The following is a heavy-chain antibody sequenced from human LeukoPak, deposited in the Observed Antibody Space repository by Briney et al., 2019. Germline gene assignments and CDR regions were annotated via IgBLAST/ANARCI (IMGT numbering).Heavy chain of an antibody. CDR2: IRYDGSNK. CDR1: GFTFSSYG. CDR3: AKAEYSSSAFDY. Sequence: PGGSLRLSRASWGFTFSSYGMHWVRQAPGKGLEGVAFIRYDGSNKYYADSVKGRFTISRDNSKNTLYLQMNSLRAEDTAVYYCAKAEYSSSAFDYWGQGTLVTVSS. D-gene: IGHD6-6*01. J-gene: IGHJ4*02. V-gene: IGHV3-30*02.